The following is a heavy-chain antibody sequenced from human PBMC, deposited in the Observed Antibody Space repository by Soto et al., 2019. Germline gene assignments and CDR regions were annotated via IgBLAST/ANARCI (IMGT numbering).Heavy chain of an antibody. CDR1: GFSFSDYS. CDR2: ITHDGSEK. D-gene: IGHD6-6*01. CDR3: ARVGVAAPIDP. V-gene: IGHV3-7*01. Sequence: EVQLVESGGGLVQPGGSLRLSCAASGFSFSDYSMTWVRQAPGQGLEWVADITHDGSEKHYLDSVKGRCTISRDDARNSLYLQISSLRAEVTAVFYCARVGVAAPIDPWGQGTLVTVSS. J-gene: IGHJ5*02.